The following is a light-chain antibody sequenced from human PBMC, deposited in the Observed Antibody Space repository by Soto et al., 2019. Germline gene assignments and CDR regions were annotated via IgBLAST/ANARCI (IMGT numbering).Light chain of an antibody. J-gene: IGKJ3*01. CDR2: EAS. V-gene: IGKV1-39*01. CDR1: QSISSY. Sequence: DIQMTQYPSPLSASVGDRVYITCRKSQSISSYLNWYQAKPGKAPKLLIYEASTLESGVPSRFSGSGSGTDFTLTISSRQPEDSATYYCQQSYGPRPFTLGPGTRVDI. CDR3: QQSYGPRPFT.